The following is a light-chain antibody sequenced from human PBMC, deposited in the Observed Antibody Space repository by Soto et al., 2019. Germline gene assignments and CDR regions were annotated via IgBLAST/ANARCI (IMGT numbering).Light chain of an antibody. V-gene: IGLV2-8*01. CDR1: SSDVGGYNY. CDR3: SSYAGSNNLV. CDR2: EVS. Sequence: QSALTQPPSASGSPGQSVTISCTGTSSDVGGYNYVSWYQQHPGKAPKLMIYEVSGRASGVPDRFSGSKSGNTASLTVSGLKAGDEADYYCSSYAGSNNLVFGGGTKLTVL. J-gene: IGLJ2*01.